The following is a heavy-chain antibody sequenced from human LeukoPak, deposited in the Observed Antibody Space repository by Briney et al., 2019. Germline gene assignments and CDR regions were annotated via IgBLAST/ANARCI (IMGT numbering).Heavy chain of an antibody. CDR1: GGTFSSYA. D-gene: IGHD3-10*02. CDR2: IIPIFGTA. Sequence: SVKVSCKASGGTFSSYAISWVRQAPGQGLEWMGGIIPIFGTANYAQKFQGRVTITADESTSTAYMELSSLRSEDTAVYYCARLFGIHPNWFDPWGQGTLVTVSS. V-gene: IGHV1-69*13. J-gene: IGHJ5*02. CDR3: ARLFGIHPNWFDP.